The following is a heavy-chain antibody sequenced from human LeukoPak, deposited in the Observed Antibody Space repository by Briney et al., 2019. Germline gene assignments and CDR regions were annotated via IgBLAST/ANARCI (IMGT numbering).Heavy chain of an antibody. Sequence: ASVKVSCKASGYTFTGYYMHWVRQAPGQGLEWMGIINPSGGSTSYAQKFQGRVTMTRDTSTSTASMELSSLRSEDTAVYYCAKSEVGAISWVHWGQGTLVIVSS. CDR3: AKSEVGAISWVH. D-gene: IGHD1-26*01. CDR2: INPSGGST. CDR1: GYTFTGYY. J-gene: IGHJ4*02. V-gene: IGHV1-46*01.